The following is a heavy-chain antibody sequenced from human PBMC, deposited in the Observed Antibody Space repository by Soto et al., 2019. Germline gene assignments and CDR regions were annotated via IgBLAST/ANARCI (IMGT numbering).Heavy chain of an antibody. CDR2: VYYTGTT. CDR1: GGSISSYY. D-gene: IGHD6-13*01. Sequence: SETLSLTCTVSGGSISSYYFIWVRQPPGKGLEWIGSVYYTGTTDYNPSLKSRVTISVDTSKTQFSLNLRSVTAADTAVYYCARDIAAVPSAFDYWGRGTLVTVSS. V-gene: IGHV4-59*01. CDR3: ARDIAAVPSAFDY. J-gene: IGHJ4*02.